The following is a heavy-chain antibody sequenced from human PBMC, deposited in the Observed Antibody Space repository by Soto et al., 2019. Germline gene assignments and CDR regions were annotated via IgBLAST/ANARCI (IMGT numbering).Heavy chain of an antibody. Sequence: SETLSLTCTVSGGSISSYYWSWIRQPPGKGLEWIGYIYYSGSTNYNPSLKSRVTISVDTSKNQFSLKLSSVTAADTAVYYCARVGSTSFSLYNWFDPWGQGTLVTVSS. CDR1: GGSISSYY. J-gene: IGHJ5*02. D-gene: IGHD2-2*01. CDR3: ARVGSTSFSLYNWFDP. CDR2: IYYSGST. V-gene: IGHV4-59*08.